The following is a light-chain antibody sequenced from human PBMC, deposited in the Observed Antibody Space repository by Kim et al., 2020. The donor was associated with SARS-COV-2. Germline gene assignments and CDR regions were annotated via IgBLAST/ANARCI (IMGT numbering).Light chain of an antibody. CDR3: HQHGSFPYT. Sequence: EIVMTQSPGTLSLSPGERTTLSCRASQIVISGTLAWYQQKPGQAPRLLIHSASTRAKGIPDRFVGSGSGTDFTLTITSLEPEDSAVYYCHQHGSFPYTFGPGTKLEI. CDR1: QIVISGT. J-gene: IGKJ2*01. V-gene: IGKV3-20*01. CDR2: SAS.